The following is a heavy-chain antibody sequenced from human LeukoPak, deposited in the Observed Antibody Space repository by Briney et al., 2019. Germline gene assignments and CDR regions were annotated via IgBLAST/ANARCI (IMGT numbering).Heavy chain of an antibody. J-gene: IGHJ6*03. Sequence: SETLSLTCAVYGGSFSGYYWSWIRQPPGKGLEWIGEINHSGSTNYNPSLKSRVTISVDTSKNQFSLKLSSVTAADTAVYYCARDPGQEYQLQGVVQLVRGDLYYYYMDVWGKGTTVTVSS. CDR2: INHSGST. V-gene: IGHV4-34*01. D-gene: IGHD2-2*01. CDR1: GGSFSGYY. CDR3: ARDPGQEYQLQGVVQLVRGDLYYYYMDV.